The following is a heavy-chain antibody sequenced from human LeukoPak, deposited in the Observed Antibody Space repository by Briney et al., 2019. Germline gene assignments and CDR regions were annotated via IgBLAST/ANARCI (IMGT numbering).Heavy chain of an antibody. CDR2: IYPGGST. D-gene: IGHD1-14*01. CDR3: ARDGPTTHHFDS. V-gene: IGHV3-53*01. CDR1: GFTFSSYW. J-gene: IGHJ4*02. Sequence: GGSLRLSCAASGFTFSSYWMSWVRQAPGKGLEWVSTIYPGGSTYYTDAVQGRFTISRDTSKNTLYLEMNSLRAEDTAVYYCARDGPTTHHFDSWGQGTLVTVAS.